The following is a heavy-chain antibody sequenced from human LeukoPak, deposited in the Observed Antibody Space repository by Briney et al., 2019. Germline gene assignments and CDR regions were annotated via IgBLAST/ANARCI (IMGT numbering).Heavy chain of an antibody. CDR1: GYSFTGYY. CDR3: VREAGPPD. V-gene: IGHV1-2*02. J-gene: IGHJ4*02. Sequence: GASVKISCKASGYSFTGYYINWVRQAPGQAPEWEGWVNPNTGGTRYAQKFQGRVTMTRDTSITTAFMELRGLTFDDTAVFYCVREAGPPDWGQGTLVTVSS. CDR2: VNPNTGGT.